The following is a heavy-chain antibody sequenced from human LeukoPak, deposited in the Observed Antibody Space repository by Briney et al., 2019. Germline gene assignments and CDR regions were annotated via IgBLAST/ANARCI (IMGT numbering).Heavy chain of an antibody. J-gene: IGHJ5*02. CDR3: ARGQLTTVTTGNWFDP. CDR2: INHSGST. Sequence: SETLSLTCAVYGGSFSGYYWSWIRQPPGKGLEWIGEINHSGSTNYNPSLKSRVTISVDTSKNQFSPKLTSVTAADTAVYYCARGQLTTVTTGNWFDPWGQGTLVTVSS. V-gene: IGHV4-34*01. CDR1: GGSFSGYY. D-gene: IGHD4-17*01.